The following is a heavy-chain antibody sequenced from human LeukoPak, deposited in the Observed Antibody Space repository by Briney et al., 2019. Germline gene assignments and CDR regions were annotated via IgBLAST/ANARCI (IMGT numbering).Heavy chain of an antibody. V-gene: IGHV3-48*03. CDR3: VRGLFDWFPFDH. J-gene: IGHJ4*02. CDR2: IDSSGSTV. Sequence: GGSLRLSCADSGFTFSGFEMNWVRQAAGKGLEWLAYIDSSGSTVYYADSVRGRFTISRDNAKRSLYLQMNSLSAEDTAVYYCVRGLFDWFPFDHWGQGALVTVSS. D-gene: IGHD3-9*01. CDR1: GFTFSGFE.